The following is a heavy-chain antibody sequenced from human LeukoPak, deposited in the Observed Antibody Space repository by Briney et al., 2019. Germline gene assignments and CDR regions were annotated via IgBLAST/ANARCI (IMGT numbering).Heavy chain of an antibody. CDR2: IITIFGIA. Sequence: SVKVSCKASGGTFSSYAISWVRQAPGQGLEWMGRIITIFGIANYAQTFQGRVTITADKSTSTAYMELSSLRSEDTAVYYCARDVCCGDCYDWYFDLWARGTLDSVS. CDR3: ARDVCCGDCYDWYFDL. J-gene: IGHJ2*01. CDR1: GGTFSSYA. D-gene: IGHD2-21*02. V-gene: IGHV1-69*04.